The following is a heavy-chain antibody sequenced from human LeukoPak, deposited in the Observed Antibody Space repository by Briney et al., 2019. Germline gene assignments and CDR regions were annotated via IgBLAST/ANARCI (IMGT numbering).Heavy chain of an antibody. D-gene: IGHD5-18*01. CDR2: ISGSGGST. Sequence: GGSLRLSCAASGFTFSSYAMSWVRQAPGKGLEWVSVISGSGGSTYYVDSVKGRLTISRDNSKNTLYLQMNSLRAEDTAVYYCAKDRAMVNFYYLGYWGQGTPVTVSS. J-gene: IGHJ4*02. CDR1: GFTFSSYA. CDR3: AKDRAMVNFYYLGY. V-gene: IGHV3-23*01.